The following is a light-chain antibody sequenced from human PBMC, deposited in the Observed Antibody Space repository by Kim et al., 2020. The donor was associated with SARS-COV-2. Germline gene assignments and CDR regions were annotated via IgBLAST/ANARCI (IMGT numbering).Light chain of an antibody. CDR3: QKYNSAPLT. CDR2: AAS. V-gene: IGKV1-27*01. J-gene: IGKJ4*01. CDR1: QGISHY. Sequence: APVGDRIPSTCRASQGISHYLAWYQQRPGKVPKLLIYAASTLQSGAPSRFSGSGSGTDFTLTISSLQPEDVATYYCQKYNSAPLTFGGGTKVDIK.